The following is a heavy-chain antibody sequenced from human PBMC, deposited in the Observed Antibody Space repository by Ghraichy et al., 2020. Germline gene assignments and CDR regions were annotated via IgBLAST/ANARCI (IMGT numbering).Heavy chain of an antibody. V-gene: IGHV3-74*01. CDR2: IKSDGSGT. J-gene: IGHJ6*02. CDR3: ARDRHYAMDV. Sequence: GGSLRLSCAVSGFTITNVWMHWVRQAPGKGLVWVSHIKSDGSGTTYADSVKGRFTISRDNAKNTLFLQMNSLRAEDTAVYYCARDRHYAMDVWGPGTTVTVSS. CDR1: GFTITNVW.